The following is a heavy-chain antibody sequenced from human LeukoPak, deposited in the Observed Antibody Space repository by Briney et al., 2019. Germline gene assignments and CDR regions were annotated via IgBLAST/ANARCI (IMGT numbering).Heavy chain of an antibody. Sequence: GGSLRLSCVASGFTFSRHGMNWVRQAPGKGLEWVSGISPSGDIKYYVDSVKGRFTVSRDNAKNSLYLQMNSLRAEDTAVYYCARDGGDGFIDYWGQGTLVTVSS. CDR1: GFTFSRHG. CDR2: ISPSGDIK. D-gene: IGHD2-21*02. J-gene: IGHJ4*02. CDR3: ARDGGDGFIDY. V-gene: IGHV3-21*01.